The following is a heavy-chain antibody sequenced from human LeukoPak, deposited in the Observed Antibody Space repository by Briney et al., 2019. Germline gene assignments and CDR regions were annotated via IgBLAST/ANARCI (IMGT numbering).Heavy chain of an antibody. CDR3: ARQNYGSAPLRY. Sequence: SETLSLTCAVYGGSFSGYYWSWIRQPPGKGLEWIGEINHSGTTNYNSSLKSRVTMSVGTSKNQFSLKLTSVTAADTAVYYCARQNYGSAPLRYWGQGTLLTVSS. V-gene: IGHV4-34*01. CDR1: GGSFSGYY. J-gene: IGHJ4*02. CDR2: INHSGTT. D-gene: IGHD3-10*01.